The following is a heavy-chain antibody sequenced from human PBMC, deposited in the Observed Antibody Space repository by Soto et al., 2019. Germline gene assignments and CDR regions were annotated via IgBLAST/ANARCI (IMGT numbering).Heavy chain of an antibody. CDR2: ISYDGSNK. Sequence: PGGSLRLSCAASGFTFSSYGMHWVRQAPGKGLEWVAVISYDGSNKYYADSVKGRFTISRDNSKNTLYLQMNSLRAEDTAVYYCAIITVVGYNSFHWGQGTVVTVSS. V-gene: IGHV3-30*03. CDR3: AIITVVGYNSFH. CDR1: GFTFSSYG. D-gene: IGHD5-12*01. J-gene: IGHJ4*02.